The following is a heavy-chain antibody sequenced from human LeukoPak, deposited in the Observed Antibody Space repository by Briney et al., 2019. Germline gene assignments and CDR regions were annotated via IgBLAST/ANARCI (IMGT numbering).Heavy chain of an antibody. D-gene: IGHD6-19*01. V-gene: IGHV4-4*09. CDR1: GVSISSYY. J-gene: IGHJ2*01. CDR3: ARHEEGSGWYRSYIDL. Sequence: LETLSLTCTVSGVSISSYYCSWIRQPPGKGLEWIGYISTSGSTDYSPSLKSRVAISVDTSKNQLSLNLSSVTAAGTAVYYCARHEEGSGWYRSYIDLWGRGTLVIVSS. CDR2: ISTSGST.